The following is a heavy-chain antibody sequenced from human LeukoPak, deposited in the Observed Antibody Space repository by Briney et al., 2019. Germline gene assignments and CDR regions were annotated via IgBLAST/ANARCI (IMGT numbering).Heavy chain of an antibody. CDR1: GGSISSGGYY. J-gene: IGHJ3*02. D-gene: IGHD2-15*01. CDR2: IYYSGST. CDR3: ARQRGGGNWAFDI. Sequence: SETLSLTCTVSGGSISSGGYYWSWIRQHPGKGLEWIGYIYYSGSTYYNPSLKSRVTVSVDTSKNQFSLKLSSVTAADTTVYYCARQRGGGNWAFDIWGQGTMVTVYS. V-gene: IGHV4-39*01.